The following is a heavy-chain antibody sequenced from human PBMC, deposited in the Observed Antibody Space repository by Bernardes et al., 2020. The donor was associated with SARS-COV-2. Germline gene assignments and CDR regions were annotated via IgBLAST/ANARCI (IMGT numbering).Heavy chain of an antibody. CDR2: ISGGGDNT. J-gene: IGHJ2*01. Sequence: GGSLRLSCAASGYSFENSAMNWVRQAPGKGLEWVSGISGGGDNTYYTDSVKGRFTISRDISKTTLYLQMNGLRPEDTAIYFCAKDQGYWGKFGLWGRGTLVTVSS. CDR3: AKDQGYWGKFGL. CDR1: GYSFENSA. D-gene: IGHD7-27*01. V-gene: IGHV3-23*01.